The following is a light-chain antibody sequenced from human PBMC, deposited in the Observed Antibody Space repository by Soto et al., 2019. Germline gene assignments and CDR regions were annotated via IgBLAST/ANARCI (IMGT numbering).Light chain of an antibody. CDR1: QSVSSL. J-gene: IGKJ4*01. CDR2: DAS. V-gene: IGKV3-11*01. Sequence: EIVLTQSPATLSLSPGERATLSCRASQSVSSLLAWYQQKPGKAPKLLIYDASSLESGVPSRFSGSGSGTDFTLTISRLEPEDFAVYYCQQCSNSPLTFGGGTKVDIK. CDR3: QQCSNSPLT.